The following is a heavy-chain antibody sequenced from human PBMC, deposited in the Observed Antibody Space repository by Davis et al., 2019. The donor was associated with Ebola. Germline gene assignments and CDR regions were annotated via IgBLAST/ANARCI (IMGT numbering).Heavy chain of an antibody. CDR3: ATLRGGDFFDY. Sequence: GESLKISCVASEFTFRDYSMNWVRQAPGKGLEWVSIIYSGGSTYYADSVKGRFTISRDNSKNTLYLQMNILRAEDTAVYYCATLRGGDFFDYWGQGTLVTVSS. D-gene: IGHD1-26*01. J-gene: IGHJ4*02. CDR1: EFTFRDYS. CDR2: IYSGGST. V-gene: IGHV3-66*01.